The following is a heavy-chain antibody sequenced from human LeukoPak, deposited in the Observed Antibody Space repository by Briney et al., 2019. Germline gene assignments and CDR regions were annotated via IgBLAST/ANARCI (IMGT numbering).Heavy chain of an antibody. CDR1: YY. D-gene: IGHD3-3*01. Sequence: YYXXWIRQPXXXXLEWIGEINHSGSTNYNPSLKSRVTISVDTSKNQFSLKLSSVTAADTAVYYCARTNTHITIFGVVIAHNWFDPWGQGTLVTVSS. CDR3: ARTNTHITIFGVVIAHNWFDP. J-gene: IGHJ5*02. V-gene: IGHV4-34*01. CDR2: INHSGST.